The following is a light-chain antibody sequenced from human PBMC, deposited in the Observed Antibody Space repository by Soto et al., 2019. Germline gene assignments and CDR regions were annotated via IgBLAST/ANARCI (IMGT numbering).Light chain of an antibody. J-gene: IGLJ3*02. Sequence: QSVLTQPASVSGSPGQSITISCTGTTSDVGGYNRVSWYQPHPGKAPTLMIKDVSNRPSGVSDRFSGSKSGNTAYLTISGLQPEDEADYYCTSFTISSTWVFGGGTKVTVL. V-gene: IGLV2-14*03. CDR1: TSDVGGYNR. CDR3: TSFTISSTWV. CDR2: DVS.